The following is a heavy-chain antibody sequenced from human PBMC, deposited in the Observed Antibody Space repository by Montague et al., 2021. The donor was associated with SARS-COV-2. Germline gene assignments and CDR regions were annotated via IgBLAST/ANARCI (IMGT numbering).Heavy chain of an antibody. CDR2: IYHTGSN. V-gene: IGHV4-4*02. CDR3: AREGSGRSDLAY. D-gene: IGHD1-26*01. J-gene: IGHJ4*02. Sequence: SETLSLTCVVYGDSISTDNWWSWLRLPPGKGLGWVGEIYHTGSNKYKPSRKSRVSMSVDKSWNQFFLRLTSVTAADSVIYYCAREGSGRSDLAYWGQGTLVTVSS. CDR1: GDSISTDNW.